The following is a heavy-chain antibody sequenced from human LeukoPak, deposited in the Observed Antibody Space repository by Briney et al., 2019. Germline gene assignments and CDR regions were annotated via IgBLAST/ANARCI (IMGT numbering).Heavy chain of an antibody. CDR2: IISDGSST. J-gene: IGHJ3*02. CDR3: ARKDVDITVATSGAFDI. D-gene: IGHD6-19*01. Sequence: GGSLRLSCAASGFTFNRFWMHWVRQAPGKGLVWVSRIISDGSSTNYADSVKGRFTISRDNAKNTLYLQMNSLRAEDTALYYCARKDVDITVATSGAFDIWGQGTMVTVSS. V-gene: IGHV3-74*01. CDR1: GFTFNRFW.